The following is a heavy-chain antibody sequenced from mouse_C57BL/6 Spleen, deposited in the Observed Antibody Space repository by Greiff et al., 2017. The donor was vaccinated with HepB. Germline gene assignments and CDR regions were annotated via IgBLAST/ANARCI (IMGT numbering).Heavy chain of an antibody. CDR2: IDPEDGET. CDR3: ARPPTTAYYFDY. D-gene: IGHD4-1*02. CDR1: GFNIKDYY. Sequence: EVKLMESGAELVKPGASVKLSCTASGFNIKDYYMHWVKQRTEQGLEWIGRIDPEDGETKYAPKFQGKATITADTSSNTAYLQLSSLTSEDTAVYYCARPPTTAYYFDYWGQGTTLTVSS. J-gene: IGHJ2*01. V-gene: IGHV14-2*01.